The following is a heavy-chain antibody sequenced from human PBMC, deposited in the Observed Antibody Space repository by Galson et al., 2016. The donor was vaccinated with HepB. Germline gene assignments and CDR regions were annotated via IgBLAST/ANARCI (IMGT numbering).Heavy chain of an antibody. CDR1: GFTFSSYA. V-gene: IGHV3-23*01. CDR2: ISGSGGST. J-gene: IGHJ4*02. Sequence: SLRLSCAASGFTFSSYAMSWVRQAPGKGLEWVSAISGSGGSTYYADSVKGRFTISRDISRNTLYLQMNNLRAEDTAVYYCAKIGASGLPFYYLGQGTPVTVSS. CDR3: AKIGASGLPFYY. D-gene: IGHD6-13*01.